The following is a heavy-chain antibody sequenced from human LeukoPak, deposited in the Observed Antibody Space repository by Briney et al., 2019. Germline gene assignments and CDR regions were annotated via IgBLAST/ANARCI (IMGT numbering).Heavy chain of an antibody. CDR3: ARDRAVVWGFDY. D-gene: IGHD2-8*02. CDR2: FSSSSSYI. J-gene: IGHJ4*02. V-gene: IGHV3-21*01. Sequence: GGSLRLSCAASGFTFSNYNMNWVRQAPGKGLEWVSSFSSSSSYIYYADSVKGRFTISRDNAKNSLYLQMNSLRAEDTAVYYCARDRAVVWGFDYWGQGTLVTVSS. CDR1: GFTFSNYN.